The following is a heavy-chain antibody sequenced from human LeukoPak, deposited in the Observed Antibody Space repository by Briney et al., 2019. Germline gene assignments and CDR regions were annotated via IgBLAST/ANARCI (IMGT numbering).Heavy chain of an antibody. J-gene: IGHJ5*02. CDR2: INPNSGGT. D-gene: IGHD6-13*01. Sequence: GASVKVSCKASGYTFTGYYMHWVRQAPGQGLEWMGWINPNSGGTNYAQKFQGRVTMTRDTSISTAYMELSRLRSDDTAVYYCARAAENIAAAERRVPNKKPKGENWFDPWGQGTLVTVSS. CDR1: GYTFTGYY. V-gene: IGHV1-2*02. CDR3: ARAAENIAAAERRVPNKKPKGENWFDP.